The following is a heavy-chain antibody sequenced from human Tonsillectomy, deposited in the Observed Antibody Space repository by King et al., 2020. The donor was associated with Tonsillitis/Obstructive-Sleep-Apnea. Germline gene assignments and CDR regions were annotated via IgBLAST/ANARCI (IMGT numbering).Heavy chain of an antibody. Sequence: VQLQQWGAGLLKPSETLSLTCAVYGGSFSDYYWSWIRQPPGKGLEWIGEINHSVRTNYNPSLKSRVTISLDTPKNQFSLELNSVTAADTAVYYCASLLNYDFNYCGQGTLVTVSS. J-gene: IGHJ4*02. CDR2: INHSVRT. V-gene: IGHV4-34*01. CDR3: ASLLNYDFNY. D-gene: IGHD1-7*01. CDR1: GGSFSDYY.